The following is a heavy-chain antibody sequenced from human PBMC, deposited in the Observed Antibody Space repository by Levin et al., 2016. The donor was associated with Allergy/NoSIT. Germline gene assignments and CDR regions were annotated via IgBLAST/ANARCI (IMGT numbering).Heavy chain of an antibody. D-gene: IGHD3-3*01. V-gene: IGHV3-7*01. CDR3: ARDRVDFWSGFSSDY. CDR1: GFTFSSYW. CDR2: IKQDGSEK. J-gene: IGHJ4*02. Sequence: GESLKISCAASGFTFSSYWMSWVRQAPGKGLEWVANIKQDGSEKYYVDSVKGRFTISRDNAKNSLYLQMNSLRAEDTAVYYCARDRVDFWSGFSSDYWGQGTLVTVSS.